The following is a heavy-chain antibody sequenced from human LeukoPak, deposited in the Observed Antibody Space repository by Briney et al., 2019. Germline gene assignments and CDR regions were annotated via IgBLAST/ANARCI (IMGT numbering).Heavy chain of an antibody. V-gene: IGHV3-33*01. CDR3: ARDSHPRDYYYYYGMDV. CDR1: GFTFSSCG. CDR2: IWYDGSNK. J-gene: IGHJ6*02. Sequence: GGSLGLPCAASGFTFSSCGMHWVRQAPGKGLEWVAVIWYDGSNKYYADSVKGRFTISRDNSKNTLYLQMNSLRAEDTAVYYCARDSHPRDYYYYYGMDVWGQGTTVTVSS.